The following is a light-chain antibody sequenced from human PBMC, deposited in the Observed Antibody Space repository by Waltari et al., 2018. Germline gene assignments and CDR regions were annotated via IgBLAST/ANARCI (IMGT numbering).Light chain of an antibody. CDR3: QQYSSYSA. CDR2: RAS. CDR1: ESISSW. Sequence: DIQMTPSPSTLSASVGDRVTITCRASESISSWLAWYQQKPGKAPKLLIYRASNLESGVPSRFSGSGSGTEFTLTITSLQPDDFATYYCQQYSSYSAFGQGTKLEIE. V-gene: IGKV1-5*03. J-gene: IGKJ2*01.